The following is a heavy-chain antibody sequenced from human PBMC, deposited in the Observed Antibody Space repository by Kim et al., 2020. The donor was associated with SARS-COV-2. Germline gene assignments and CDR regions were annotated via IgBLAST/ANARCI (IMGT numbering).Heavy chain of an antibody. D-gene: IGHD6-19*01. CDR2: ISFDGDIT. CDR3: ARDGGSGLGY. Sequence: GGSLRLSCAASGFTFSDYWMNWVRQAPGKGLVWVSRISFDGDITTYADSVRGRFTISRDDAKNTLYLQTNSLRADDTAVYYCARDGGSGLGYWGQGTLVT. V-gene: IGHV3-74*01. CDR1: GFTFSDYW. J-gene: IGHJ4*02.